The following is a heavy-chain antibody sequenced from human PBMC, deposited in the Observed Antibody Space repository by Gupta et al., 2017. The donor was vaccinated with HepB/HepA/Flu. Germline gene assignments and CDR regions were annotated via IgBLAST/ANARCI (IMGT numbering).Heavy chain of an antibody. CDR2: ISGSGGTT. CDR1: GFTFSNHA. D-gene: IGHD4-17*01. CDR3: ARLGGSTVTTGYYYYGMDV. J-gene: IGHJ6*02. V-gene: IGHV3-23*01. Sequence: EVQLLESGGGLVQPGGSLILSCTASGFTFSNHAMSWVRQAPGKGLEWLSVISGSGGTTYYADSVKGRFTISRDNPKNMLYLQVNSLRVEDTAVYYCARLGGSTVTTGYYYYGMDVWGQGTTVTVSS.